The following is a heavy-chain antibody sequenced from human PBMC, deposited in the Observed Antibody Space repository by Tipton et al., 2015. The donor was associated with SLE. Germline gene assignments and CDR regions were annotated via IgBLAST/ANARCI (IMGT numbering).Heavy chain of an antibody. V-gene: IGHV4-39*07. CDR3: ARDQGGGNSGYSYGMDV. CDR2: IYYSGST. Sequence: TLSLTCTVSGGSISNSTYYWGWIRQPPGKGLEWIGSIYYSGSTYYNPSLKRRVTMSVDTSKNQFSLKLTSVTAADTAVYYCARDQGGGNSGYSYGMDVWGQGTTVTVSS. J-gene: IGHJ6*02. CDR1: GGSISNSTYY. D-gene: IGHD4-23*01.